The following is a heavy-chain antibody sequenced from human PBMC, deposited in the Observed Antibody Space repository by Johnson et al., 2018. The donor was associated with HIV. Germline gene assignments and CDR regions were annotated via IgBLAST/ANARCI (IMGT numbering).Heavy chain of an antibody. D-gene: IGHD5-18*01. CDR3: ANGGYSYGYDAFDI. CDR2: ITYDGSNK. J-gene: IGHJ3*02. Sequence: QVHLVESGGGVVQPGRSLRLSCEASGFTFSSYAMHWVRQAPGKGLEWVAVITYDGSNKYYADSVKGRFTISRDNSKNTLYLQMNSLRAEDTAVYYCANGGYSYGYDAFDIWGQGTMVTVSS. V-gene: IGHV3-30-3*01. CDR1: GFTFSSYA.